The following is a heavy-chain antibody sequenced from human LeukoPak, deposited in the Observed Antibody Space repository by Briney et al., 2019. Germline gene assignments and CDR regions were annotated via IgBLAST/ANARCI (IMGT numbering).Heavy chain of an antibody. J-gene: IGHJ5*02. CDR1: GGSISSHC. CDR2: IFYSGYT. V-gene: IGHV4-59*11. CDR3: ARGASSSYPGWFDP. D-gene: IGHD5-18*01. Sequence: SETLSLTCTVSGGSISSHCWSWIRQPPKKGLEWIGYIFYSGYTNYNPSLKSRVTISVDTSKNQFSLNLTSVTTADTAVYYCARGASSSYPGWFDPWGQGTLVTVSS.